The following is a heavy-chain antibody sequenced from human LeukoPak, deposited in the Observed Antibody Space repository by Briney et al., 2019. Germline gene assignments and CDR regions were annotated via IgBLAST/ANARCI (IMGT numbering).Heavy chain of an antibody. CDR3: ARAEAKQQLVGFEYYYYYYGMDV. V-gene: IGHV3-74*01. D-gene: IGHD6-13*01. CDR1: GFTFSSYW. CDR2: INSDGSSR. J-gene: IGHJ6*04. Sequence: PGGSLRLSCAASGFTFSSYWMPWVRQAPGKGLVWVSRINSDGSSRSYADSVKGRFTISRDNAKNTLYLQMNSLRAEDTAVYYCARAEAKQQLVGFEYYYYYYGMDVWGKGTTVTVSS.